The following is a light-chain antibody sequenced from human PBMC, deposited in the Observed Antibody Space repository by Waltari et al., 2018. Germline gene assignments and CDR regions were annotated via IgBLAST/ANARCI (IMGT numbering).Light chain of an antibody. CDR2: HAS. Sequence: ETVLTQSPGTLSLSPGERATLSCKASDSVGIYLAWYQQKPGQAPRLLIYHASNRATGIPDRFSGSGSGTDFSLTISILEPEDSAVYYCQKYVSVPATFGQGTKVEI. V-gene: IGKV3-20*01. CDR1: DSVGIY. J-gene: IGKJ1*01. CDR3: QKYVSVPAT.